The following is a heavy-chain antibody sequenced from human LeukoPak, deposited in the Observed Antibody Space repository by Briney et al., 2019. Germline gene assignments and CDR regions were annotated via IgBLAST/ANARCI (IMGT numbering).Heavy chain of an antibody. CDR1: GFTFSTYW. D-gene: IGHD1-26*01. Sequence: PGGSLRLPCAASGFTFSTYWMHWVRQAPGEGLVWVSFITTDGTTKYADSVKGRFTFSRDNANNTLYLQMNSLRAEDTAVYYCARDIGAASALDIWGQGTVVTVSS. V-gene: IGHV3-74*03. J-gene: IGHJ3*02. CDR3: ARDIGAASALDI. CDR2: ITTDGTT.